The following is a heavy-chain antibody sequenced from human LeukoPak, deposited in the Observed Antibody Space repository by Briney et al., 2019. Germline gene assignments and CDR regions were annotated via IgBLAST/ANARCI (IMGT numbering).Heavy chain of an antibody. D-gene: IGHD3-22*01. CDR2: ISGSGDRT. V-gene: IGHV3-23*01. CDR3: ARESITMIVVGSFDY. J-gene: IGHJ4*02. Sequence: GGSLRLSCAASGLTFRNYAMHWVRQAPGKGLEWVSGISGSGDRTYYAESVKGRFSISRDNSKNTVYLQMNSLRVEDTAVYYCARESITMIVVGSFDYWGQGTLVTVSS. CDR1: GLTFRNYA.